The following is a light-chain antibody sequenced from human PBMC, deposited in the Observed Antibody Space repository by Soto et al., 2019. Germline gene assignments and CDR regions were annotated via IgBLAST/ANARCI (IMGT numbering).Light chain of an antibody. V-gene: IGKV3-11*01. CDR2: DAS. CDR3: HQRANWPPFT. CDR1: QSVSSY. Sequence: EIVLTQSPATLSLSPGGRANLSCRASQSVSSYLAWYQQKPGQAPRLRIYDASNRATGVPARFSGSGSGTDFTLTISSLEPEDFSVYYCHQRANWPPFTFGGGTKVEIK. J-gene: IGKJ4*01.